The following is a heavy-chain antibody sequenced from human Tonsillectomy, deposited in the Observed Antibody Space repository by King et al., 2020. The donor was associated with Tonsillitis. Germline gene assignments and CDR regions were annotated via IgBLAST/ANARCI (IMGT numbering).Heavy chain of an antibody. CDR2: FFSVGRP. Sequence: VQLVESGGGLIQPGGSLRFSFAASGFTVSSNYMSWVRQAPGKGLEWGSVFFSVGRPYFLDSVKGRITTSIDNSKNTLYLQMNSLGAEDTAVYYCARDPANWGSGAFDMWGQGTMVTVSS. D-gene: IGHD7-27*01. CDR3: ARDPANWGSGAFDM. J-gene: IGHJ3*02. CDR1: GFTVSSNY. V-gene: IGHV3-53*01.